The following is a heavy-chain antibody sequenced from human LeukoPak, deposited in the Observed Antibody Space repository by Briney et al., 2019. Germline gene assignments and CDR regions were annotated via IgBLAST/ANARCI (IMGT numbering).Heavy chain of an antibody. J-gene: IGHJ4*02. D-gene: IGHD3-10*02. CDR2: ISGGSSSTI. V-gene: IGHV3-48*01. CDR3: VRLFGN. Sequence: GGSLRLSCITSGFTFSSYSMNWVRQAPGKGLEWVSYISGGSSSTIYYADSVEGRFTISRDNAKQSLYLHMNSLRPEDTAVYYCVRLFGNWGQGTLVTVSS. CDR1: GFTFSSYS.